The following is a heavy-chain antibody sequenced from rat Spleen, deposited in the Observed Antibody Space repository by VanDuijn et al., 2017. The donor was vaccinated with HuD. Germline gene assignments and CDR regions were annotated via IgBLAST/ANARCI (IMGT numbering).Heavy chain of an antibody. J-gene: IGHJ2*01. CDR3: TRDTMMIIVGYY. CDR2: ISSNGST. Sequence: QVQLKESGPGLVQPSQTLSLTCTVSGFSLSSNGVSWVRQPPGKGLEWIAAISSNGSTDYNSLFKSRLSISRDTSKNQVFLKMNSLQTDDTGTYYCTRDTMMIIVGYYWGQGVMVTVSS. V-gene: IGHV2-4*01. CDR1: GFSLSSNG. D-gene: IGHD1-12*03.